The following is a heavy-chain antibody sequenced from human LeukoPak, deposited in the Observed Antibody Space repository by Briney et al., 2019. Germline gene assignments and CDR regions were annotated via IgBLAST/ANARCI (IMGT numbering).Heavy chain of an antibody. J-gene: IGHJ5*02. Sequence: SETLSLTCTVSGGSISSSSYYWGWIRQPPGKGLEWIGSIYYSGSTYYNPSLKSQVTISVDTSKNQFSLKLSSVTAADTAVYYCARAPNIVVVPAATLFDPWGQGTLVTVSS. V-gene: IGHV4-39*01. CDR1: GGSISSSSYY. CDR3: ARAPNIVVVPAATLFDP. CDR2: IYYSGST. D-gene: IGHD2-2*01.